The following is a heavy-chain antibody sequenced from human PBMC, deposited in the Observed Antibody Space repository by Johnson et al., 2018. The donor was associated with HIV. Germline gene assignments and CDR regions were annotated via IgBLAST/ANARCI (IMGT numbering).Heavy chain of an antibody. Sequence: VQLVESGGGVVQPGRSLRLSCAASGFTFSSYTMHWVRQAPGKGLEWVAVISYDGKNKDYADSVKGRFTISRDDSKNTLYLQMNSLRPDDSAVYYCARDRWLGDSFDIWGQGTMVTVSS. CDR1: GFTFSSYT. D-gene: IGHD6-19*01. CDR2: ISYDGKNK. V-gene: IGHV3-30*14. CDR3: ARDRWLGDSFDI. J-gene: IGHJ3*02.